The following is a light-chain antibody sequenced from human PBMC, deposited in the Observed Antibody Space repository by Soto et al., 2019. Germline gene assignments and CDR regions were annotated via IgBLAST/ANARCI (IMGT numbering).Light chain of an antibody. CDR2: NVS. J-gene: IGLJ2*01. V-gene: IGLV2-14*01. CDR1: SSDVGGYNY. Sequence: QSVLTQPASVSGSPGQSITISCIGTSSDVGGYNYVSWYQQHPDKAPKLVIYNVSNRPSGVSDRFSGSKSGNTDSLIISGLQAEDEADYYCSSYTSISTVIFGGGTKLTVL. CDR3: SSYTSISTVI.